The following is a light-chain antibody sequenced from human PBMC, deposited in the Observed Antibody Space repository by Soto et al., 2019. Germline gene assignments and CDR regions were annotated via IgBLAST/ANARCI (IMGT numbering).Light chain of an antibody. CDR1: QTVSRNY. Sequence: EIVLTQSAGTLSLSPGERATLSCRASQTVSRNYLAWYQQKPGQAPRLLIYGASSRATGIPDRFSGSGSGTDFTLTISRLEPEDFAVYYCQQYGSLPRTFGQGTKVEIK. J-gene: IGKJ1*01. V-gene: IGKV3-20*01. CDR3: QQYGSLPRT. CDR2: GAS.